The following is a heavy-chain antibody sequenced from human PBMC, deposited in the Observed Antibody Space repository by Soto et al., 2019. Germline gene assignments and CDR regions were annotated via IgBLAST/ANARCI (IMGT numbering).Heavy chain of an antibody. CDR1: GYTFTSFY. CDR3: AAKLESRTGFDY. V-gene: IGHV1-18*04. J-gene: IGHJ4*02. Sequence: ASVKVSCKASGYTFTSFYIHWVRQAPGQGLEWMGWISAYNGNTNYAQKLQGRVTMTTDTSTSTAYMELSSLRSEDTAVYYCAAKLESRTGFDYWGQGTLDTVSS. D-gene: IGHD1-1*01. CDR2: ISAYNGNT.